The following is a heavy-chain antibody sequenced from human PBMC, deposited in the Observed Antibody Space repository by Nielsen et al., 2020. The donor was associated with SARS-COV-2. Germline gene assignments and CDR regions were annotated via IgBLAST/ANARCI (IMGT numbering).Heavy chain of an antibody. Sequence: SVKVSCKASGGTFSSYTISWVRQAPGQGLEWMGRIIPILGIANYAQKFQGRVTITADKSTSTAYMELSSLRSEDTAVYYCARDHRGVTMVRGVRPHYYYGMDVWGQGTTVTVSS. CDR1: GGTFSSYT. J-gene: IGHJ6*02. V-gene: IGHV1-69*04. CDR3: ARDHRGVTMVRGVRPHYYYGMDV. D-gene: IGHD3-10*01. CDR2: IIPILGIA.